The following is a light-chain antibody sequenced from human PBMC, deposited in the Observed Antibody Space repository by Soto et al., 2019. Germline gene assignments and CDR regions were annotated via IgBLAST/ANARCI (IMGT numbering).Light chain of an antibody. J-gene: IGKJ5*01. CDR2: GAT. CDR3: QQRHNWPIT. Sequence: EIVMTQSPATLSVSPWERATLSCRASQSVSSNLAWYQQKPGQAPRLLIHGATTRATGIPARFSGSGSGTDFTLTISGLEPADLGVYYCQQRHNWPITFGQGTRLEIK. V-gene: IGKV3-15*01. CDR1: QSVSSN.